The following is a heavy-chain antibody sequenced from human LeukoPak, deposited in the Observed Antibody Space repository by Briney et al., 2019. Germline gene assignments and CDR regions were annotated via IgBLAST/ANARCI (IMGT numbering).Heavy chain of an antibody. CDR3: AREDYYYYGMDV. V-gene: IGHV4-34*01. Sequence: PSETLSLTCAVYGGSFSDYYWSWIRQPPGKGLEWIGEINHSGSTNYNPSLKSRVTILVDTSKNQFSLKLSSVTAADTAVYYCAREDYYYYGMDVWGQGTTVTVSS. CDR2: INHSGST. CDR1: GGSFSDYY. J-gene: IGHJ6*02.